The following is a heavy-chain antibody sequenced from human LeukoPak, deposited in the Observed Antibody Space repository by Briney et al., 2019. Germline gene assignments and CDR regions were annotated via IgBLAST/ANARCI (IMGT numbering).Heavy chain of an antibody. D-gene: IGHD3-22*01. V-gene: IGHV3-48*03. Sequence: GGSLRLSCAASGFTFSSYEMNWVRQAPGKGLEWVSYISSSGSTIYYADSVKGRFTISRDNAKNSLYLQMNSLRAEDTAVYYCARGSLYYYDSSGYPGYWGQGTLVTVSS. CDR3: ARGSLYYYDSSGYPGY. CDR1: GFTFSSYE. CDR2: ISSSGSTI. J-gene: IGHJ4*02.